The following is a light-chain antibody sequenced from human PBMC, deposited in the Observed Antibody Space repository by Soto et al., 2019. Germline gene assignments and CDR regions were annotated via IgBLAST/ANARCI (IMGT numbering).Light chain of an antibody. J-gene: IGKJ4*01. Sequence: DIQMTQSPSSLSASVGDRVTITCRASQDISNSLAWYQQKPGKVPKVLIYATSILQSGVPARFSGSGAGTDFTLDISSRQPEDVATDYCQNDNSAPLTFGGGTKVEI. CDR1: QDISNS. CDR3: QNDNSAPLT. V-gene: IGKV1-27*01. CDR2: ATS.